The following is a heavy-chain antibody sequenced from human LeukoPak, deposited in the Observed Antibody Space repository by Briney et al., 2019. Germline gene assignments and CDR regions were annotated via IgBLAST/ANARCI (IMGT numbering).Heavy chain of an antibody. Sequence: PGGSLRLSCAASGFSFRNYGMHWVRQATGEGLEWVSFIWSDGNNRFYADSVKGRFTISRDNSKNMLFLQMDTLRAEDTALYYCAKDPGASVSGFHMDVWGKGTTVIVCS. CDR2: IWSDGNNR. D-gene: IGHD2-8*02. V-gene: IGHV3-30*02. CDR3: AKDPGASVSGFHMDV. CDR1: GFSFRNYG. J-gene: IGHJ6*03.